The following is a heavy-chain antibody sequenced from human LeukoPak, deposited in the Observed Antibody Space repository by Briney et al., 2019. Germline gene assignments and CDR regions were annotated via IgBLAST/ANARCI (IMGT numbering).Heavy chain of an antibody. V-gene: IGHV3-11*01. CDR1: GFTFSDYY. CDR2: ISSSGSTI. CDR3: ARDPQTYGIYYHDSSGPNYFDY. J-gene: IGHJ4*02. D-gene: IGHD3-22*01. Sequence: GGSLRLSCAASGFTFSDYYMSWIRQAPGKGLEWVSYISSSGSTIYYADSVKGRFTISRDNAKNSLYLQMNSLRAEDTAVYYCARDPQTYGIYYHDSSGPNYFDYWGQGTLVTVSS.